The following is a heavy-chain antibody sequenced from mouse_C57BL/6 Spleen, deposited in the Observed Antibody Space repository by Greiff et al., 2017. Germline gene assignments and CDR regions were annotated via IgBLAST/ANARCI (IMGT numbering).Heavy chain of an antibody. CDR2: INPSTGGT. J-gene: IGHJ3*01. D-gene: IGHD2-3*01. CDR3: ARWIYDGYSAWFAY. CDR1: GYSFTGYY. V-gene: IGHV1-42*01. Sequence: VQLQQSGPELVKPGASVKISCKASGYSFTGYYMNWVKQSPEKSLEWIGEINPSTGGTTYNQKFKAKATLTVDKSSSTAYMQLKSLTSEDSAVYYCARWIYDGYSAWFAYWGQGTLVTVSA.